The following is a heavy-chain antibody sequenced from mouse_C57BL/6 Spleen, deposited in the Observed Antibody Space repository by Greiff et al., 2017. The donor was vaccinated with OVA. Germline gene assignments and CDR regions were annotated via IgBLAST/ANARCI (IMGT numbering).Heavy chain of an antibody. CDR3: ARPIYYGSRGAMDY. J-gene: IGHJ4*01. D-gene: IGHD1-1*01. V-gene: IGHV1-50*01. CDR1: GYTFTSYW. CDR2: IDPSDSYT. Sequence: VQLQQPGAELVKPGASVKLSCKASGYTFTSYWMQWVKQRPGQGLEWIGEIDPSDSYTNYNQKFKGKATVTVDTSSSTAYMQLSSLTSEDSAVYYCARPIYYGSRGAMDYWGQGTSVTVSS.